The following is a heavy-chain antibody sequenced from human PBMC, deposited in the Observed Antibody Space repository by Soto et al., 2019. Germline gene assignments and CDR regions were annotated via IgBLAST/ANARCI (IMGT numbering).Heavy chain of an antibody. V-gene: IGHV1-46*01. D-gene: IGHD1-26*01. Sequence: QVQLVHSGAEVKKPGASVKVFCRTSGYTFTNYYMHWVRQAPGQGLEWMGIINPSGGSASYAQKFQGRVTMTRDTSTSTVYMELSSLRSDDMAVFYCAREKVGATTGRSFDYWGLGTLITVS. J-gene: IGHJ4*02. CDR2: INPSGGSA. CDR3: AREKVGATTGRSFDY. CDR1: GYTFTNYY.